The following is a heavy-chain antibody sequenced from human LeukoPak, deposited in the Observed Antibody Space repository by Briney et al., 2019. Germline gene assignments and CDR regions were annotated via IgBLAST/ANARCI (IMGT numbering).Heavy chain of an antibody. CDR3: ARGGYYYDSSGYDY. CDR2: TNPNSGGT. J-gene: IGHJ4*02. D-gene: IGHD3-22*01. V-gene: IGHV1-2*02. CDR1: GYTFTGYY. Sequence: AASVKVSCKASGYTFTGYYMHWVRQAPGKGLEWMGWTNPNSGGTNYAQKFQGRVTMTRDTSISTAYMELSSLRSEDTAVYYCARGGYYYDSSGYDYWGQGTLVTVSS.